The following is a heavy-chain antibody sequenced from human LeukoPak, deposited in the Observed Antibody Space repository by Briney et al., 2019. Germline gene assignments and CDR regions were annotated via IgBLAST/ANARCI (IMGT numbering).Heavy chain of an antibody. J-gene: IGHJ6*04. D-gene: IGHD2-2*01. Sequence: PGGSLRLSCTASGFTFGGYAMSWVRQAPGKGLEWVGFIRSKAYGGTTEYAASVKGRFTISRDDSKSIAYLQMNSLKTEDTAVYYCTKDDRYCSSTSCYGGYYYYYGMDVWGKGTTVTVSS. V-gene: IGHV3-49*04. CDR1: GFTFGGYA. CDR3: TKDDRYCSSTSCYGGYYYYYGMDV. CDR2: IRSKAYGGTT.